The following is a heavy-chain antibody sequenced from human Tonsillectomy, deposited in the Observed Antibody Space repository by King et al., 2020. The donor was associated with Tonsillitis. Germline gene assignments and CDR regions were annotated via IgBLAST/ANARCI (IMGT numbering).Heavy chain of an antibody. J-gene: IGHJ3*02. Sequence: QLVQSGAEVKKPGASVKVSCTASGYIFTGHYMHWVRQAPGQGLAWMGWINPNSGGTNYAQKFQGRVTMTRDTSISTAYMELSRLRPDDTAVYYCAIGRTPMVPHDAFDIWGQGTMVTVSS. V-gene: IGHV1-2*02. CDR1: GYIFTGHY. CDR2: INPNSGGT. D-gene: IGHD5-18*01. CDR3: AIGRTPMVPHDAFDI.